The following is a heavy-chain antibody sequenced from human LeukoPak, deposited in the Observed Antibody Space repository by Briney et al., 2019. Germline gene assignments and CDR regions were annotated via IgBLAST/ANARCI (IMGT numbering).Heavy chain of an antibody. CDR3: AGGYCSGGSCYGYYYMDV. D-gene: IGHD2-15*01. J-gene: IGHJ6*03. CDR1: GYTFTGYH. V-gene: IGHV1-69*06. Sequence: ASVKVSCKASGYTFTGYHMHWVRQAPGQGLEWMGGIIPIFGTANYAQKFQGRVTITADKSTSTAYMELSSLRSEDTAVYYCAGGYCSGGSCYGYYYMDVWGKGTTVTVSS. CDR2: IIPIFGTA.